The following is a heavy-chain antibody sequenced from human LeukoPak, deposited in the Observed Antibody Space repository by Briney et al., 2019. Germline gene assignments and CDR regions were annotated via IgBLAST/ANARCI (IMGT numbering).Heavy chain of an antibody. CDR3: ARDRRGYSHDY. CDR2: ISSSGSTI. CDR1: GFTFSSYE. D-gene: IGHD5-18*01. V-gene: IGHV3-48*03. J-gene: IGHJ4*02. Sequence: PGGSLRLSCAASGFTFSSYEMNWVRQAPGKGLEWVPYISSSGSTIYYADSVKGRFTIPRDNAKNSLYLQMNSLRAEDTAVYYCARDRRGYSHDYWGQGTLVTVSS.